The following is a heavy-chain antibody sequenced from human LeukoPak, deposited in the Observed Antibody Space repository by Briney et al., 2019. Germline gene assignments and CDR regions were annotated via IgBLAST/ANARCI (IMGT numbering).Heavy chain of an antibody. CDR1: GYTFTGYY. J-gene: IGHJ4*02. Sequence: ASVKVSCKASGYTFTGYYMHWVRHAPGQGLELMGWINPNSGGTNYAQKFQGRVTMTRDTSISTAYMELSRLRSDDTAVYYCARGLPGLRPYYFDYWGQGTLVTVSS. D-gene: IGHD5-12*01. CDR3: ARGLPGLRPYYFDY. CDR2: INPNSGGT. V-gene: IGHV1-2*02.